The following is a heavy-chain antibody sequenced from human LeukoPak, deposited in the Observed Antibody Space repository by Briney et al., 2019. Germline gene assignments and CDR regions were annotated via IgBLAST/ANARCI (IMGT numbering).Heavy chain of an antibody. D-gene: IGHD2-15*01. J-gene: IGHJ4*02. Sequence: GGSLRLSCAASGFTFSSYGMHWVRQAPGKGLEWVAVISYVGSNKYYADSVKGRFTISRDNSKNTLYLQMNSLRPEDTAVYYCAKGWQLVDYWGQGTLVTVSS. V-gene: IGHV3-30*18. CDR1: GFTFSSYG. CDR3: AKGWQLVDY. CDR2: ISYVGSNK.